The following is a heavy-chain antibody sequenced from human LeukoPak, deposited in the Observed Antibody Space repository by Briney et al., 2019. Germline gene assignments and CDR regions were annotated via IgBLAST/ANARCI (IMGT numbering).Heavy chain of an antibody. Sequence: GESLKISCKGSGYSFTSYWIGWVRQMPGKGLEWMGIIYPGDSDTRYSPSFQGQVTISAYKSISTAYLQWSSLKASDTSMYYCARRRGNTAMVKGAFDIWGQGTMVTVSS. CDR3: ARRRGNTAMVKGAFDI. J-gene: IGHJ3*02. D-gene: IGHD5-18*01. CDR2: IYPGDSDT. CDR1: GYSFTSYW. V-gene: IGHV5-51*01.